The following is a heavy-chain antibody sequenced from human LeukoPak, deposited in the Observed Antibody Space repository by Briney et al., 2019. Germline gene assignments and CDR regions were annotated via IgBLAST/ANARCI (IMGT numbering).Heavy chain of an antibody. D-gene: IGHD3-9*01. V-gene: IGHV2-5*01. J-gene: IGHJ4*02. Sequence: SGPTLVNPTQTLTLTCTFSGFSLSTRGLGVGWIRQPPGKALEWLSLIYWNDDKRHSPSLKSRLTITKDTSKNQVVLTMTNMDPVDTATYYCAHSPCDILTDYGPRGYFDYWGQGTLVTVSS. CDR1: GFSLSTRGLG. CDR2: IYWNDDK. CDR3: AHSPCDILTDYGPRGYFDY.